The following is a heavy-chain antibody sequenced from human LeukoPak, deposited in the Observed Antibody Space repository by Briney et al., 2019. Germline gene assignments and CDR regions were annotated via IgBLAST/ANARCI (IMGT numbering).Heavy chain of an antibody. CDR2: ISYDGSNK. CDR1: GFTFSSYA. J-gene: IGHJ4*02. CDR3: ARDSLVGGVIITSALVY. D-gene: IGHD3-10*01. Sequence: GGSLRLSCGASGFTFSSYAMHWVRQAPGKGLEWVAVISYDGSNKYYADSVKGRFTISRDNSKNTLYLQMNSLRAEDTAGYYCARDSLVGGVIITSALVYWGQGTLVTVSS. V-gene: IGHV3-30-3*01.